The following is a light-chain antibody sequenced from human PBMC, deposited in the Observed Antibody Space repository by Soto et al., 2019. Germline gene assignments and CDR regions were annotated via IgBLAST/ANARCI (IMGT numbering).Light chain of an antibody. Sequence: EIVLTQSPGTLSLSPGERATLSCRASQSVSSSYLAWYQQKPGQAPRLLIYGASSRATGIPDRFSGSGSGTVFTLTISRLVPEDFAVYYCQQYGSSPPTFGQGTKVDIK. CDR3: QQYGSSPPT. CDR1: QSVSSSY. J-gene: IGKJ1*01. V-gene: IGKV3-20*01. CDR2: GAS.